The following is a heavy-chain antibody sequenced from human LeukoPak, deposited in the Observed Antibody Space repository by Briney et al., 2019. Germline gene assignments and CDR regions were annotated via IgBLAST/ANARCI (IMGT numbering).Heavy chain of an antibody. V-gene: IGHV4-61*02. CDR3: ALSSGYPTYTFDF. D-gene: IGHD3-22*01. Sequence: PSETLSLTCTVSGGSISSGSYYWSWIRQPAGKGLEWIGRIYTSGSTNYNPSLKSRVTISVDTSKNQFSLKLSSVTAADTAVYYCALSSGYPTYTFDFWGQGTLVTVSS. J-gene: IGHJ4*02. CDR1: GGSISSGSYY. CDR2: IYTSGST.